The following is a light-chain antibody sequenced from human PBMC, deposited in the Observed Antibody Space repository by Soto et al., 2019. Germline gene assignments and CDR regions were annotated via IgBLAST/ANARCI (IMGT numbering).Light chain of an antibody. Sequence: QSVLTQPPSASGSPGQRVTISCSGSKSNIGSDDVYWYQQFPGTAPKLLIYRNNQRPSGVPDRFSGSKSGNTASLTVSGLQAEDEADYYCSSYAGSNNLVFGGGTKLTVL. CDR3: SSYAGSNNLV. V-gene: IGLV1-47*01. J-gene: IGLJ2*01. CDR2: RNN. CDR1: KSNIGSDD.